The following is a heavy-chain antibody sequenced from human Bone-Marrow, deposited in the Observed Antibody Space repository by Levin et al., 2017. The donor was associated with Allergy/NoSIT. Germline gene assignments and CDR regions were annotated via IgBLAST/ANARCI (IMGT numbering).Heavy chain of an antibody. V-gene: IGHV3-23*01. J-gene: IGHJ1*01. Sequence: LSLTCAASGFTFSSYAMSWVRQAPGKGLEWVSAISGSGGSTYYADSVKGRFTISRDNSKNTLYLQMNSLRAEDTAVYYCAKGNGYSSSWYVEYFQHWGQGTLVTVSS. D-gene: IGHD6-13*01. CDR2: ISGSGGST. CDR3: AKGNGYSSSWYVEYFQH. CDR1: GFTFSSYA.